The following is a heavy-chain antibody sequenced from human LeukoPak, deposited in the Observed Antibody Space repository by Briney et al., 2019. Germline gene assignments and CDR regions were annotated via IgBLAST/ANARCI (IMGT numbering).Heavy chain of an antibody. CDR2: ASYSGST. V-gene: IGHV4-39*07. CDR3: ARRSSRYFGSRSYRKYYFDY. J-gene: IGHJ4*02. CDR1: GGSITSNYYY. Sequence: SETLSLTCSVSGGSITSNYYYWGWIRQPPGKGLEWIGSASYSGSTYYNPSLKSRVTISVDTSKNQFSLKLSSVTAADTAVYYCARRSSRYFGSRSYRKYYFDYWGQGTLVIVSS. D-gene: IGHD3-10*01.